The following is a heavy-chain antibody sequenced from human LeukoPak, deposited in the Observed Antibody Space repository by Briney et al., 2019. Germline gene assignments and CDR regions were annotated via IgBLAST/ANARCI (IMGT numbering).Heavy chain of an antibody. CDR1: GLTFSSYV. CDR3: AKRHSPGLYYFDY. D-gene: IGHD3-3*02. Sequence: GGSLRLSCAASGLTFSSYVMSWVRRAPGKGLEWVSTIIGSGRNTYYADSVKGRFTISRDNSKNTLYLQMNSLRAEDTAVYYCAKRHSPGLYYFDYWGQGTLVTVSS. J-gene: IGHJ4*02. V-gene: IGHV3-23*01. CDR2: IIGSGRNT.